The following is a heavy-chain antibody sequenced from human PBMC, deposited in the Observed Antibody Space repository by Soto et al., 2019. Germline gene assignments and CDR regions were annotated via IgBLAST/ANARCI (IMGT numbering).Heavy chain of an antibody. CDR2: IYYSGKT. V-gene: IGHV4-39*01. D-gene: IGHD6-13*01. Sequence: LSLTCTVSGASINNTSYYWGWIRQSPGKGLEWIGNIYYSGKTYYSPSLKSRVSISVDASRNQFSLRLSSVTAADTAVYYCGRPWGIGLTPPGPWGQGVLVTVS. J-gene: IGHJ5*02. CDR1: GASINNTSYY. CDR3: GRPWGIGLTPPGP.